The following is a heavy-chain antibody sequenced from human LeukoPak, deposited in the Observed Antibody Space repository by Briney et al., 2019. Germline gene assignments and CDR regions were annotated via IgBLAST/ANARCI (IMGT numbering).Heavy chain of an antibody. CDR1: GFPSSDYA. D-gene: IGHD6-19*01. CDR2: ISGGGDSV. V-gene: IGHV3-23*01. Sequence: GGSLRLSCAASGFPSSDYAMTWVRQTPGKGLEWVSVISGGGDSVDYADSMKGRFTISRDNSKNTLYLQMNSLRAEDTAVYYCAKDWGSGWLFDYWGQGTLVTVSS. CDR3: AKDWGSGWLFDY. J-gene: IGHJ4*02.